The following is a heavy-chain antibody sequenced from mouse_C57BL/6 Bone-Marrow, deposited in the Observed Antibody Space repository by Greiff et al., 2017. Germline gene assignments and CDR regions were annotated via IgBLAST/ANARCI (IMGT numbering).Heavy chain of an antibody. CDR2: IYPGSGST. CDR1: GYTFTSYW. D-gene: IGHD4-1*01. V-gene: IGHV1-55*01. CDR3: ARTGYYFDY. J-gene: IGHJ2*01. Sequence: QVQLQQPGAELVKPGASVKMSCKASGYTFTSYWITWVKQRPGQGLEWIGDIYPGSGSTNYNEKFKGKATVTVATASSTAYMQLSSRTSEDSAFYYCARTGYYFDYWGQGTALSVSS.